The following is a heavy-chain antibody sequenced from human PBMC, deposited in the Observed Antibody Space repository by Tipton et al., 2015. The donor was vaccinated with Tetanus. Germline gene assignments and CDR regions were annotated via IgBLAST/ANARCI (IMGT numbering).Heavy chain of an antibody. CDR3: ARDLNGGWSLDS. CDR2: ILRREDPP. D-gene: IGHD6-19*01. J-gene: IGHJ1*01. Sequence: SLRLSCAASGFIFRAYPMHWVRQAPGKGLEYVSSILRREDPPLYVDSVKGRFTTSRNNSKNMLYLQMDSLRGDDTVVYYCARDLNGGWSLDSGGQVTVVAVSS. CDR1: GFIFRAYP. V-gene: IGHV3-64*02.